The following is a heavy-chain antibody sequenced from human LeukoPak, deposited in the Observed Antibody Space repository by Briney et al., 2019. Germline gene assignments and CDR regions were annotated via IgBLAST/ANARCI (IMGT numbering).Heavy chain of an antibody. V-gene: IGHV4-39*07. J-gene: IGHJ4*02. Sequence: SETLSLTCTVSGASISSNSFYWGWIRQPPGKGLEWIGTIYYNADTYYNPSLESRVTISVDTSKNQFSLKLSSVTAADTAVYYCARGRPDYFDYWGQGTLVTVSS. CDR2: IYYNADT. CDR3: ARGRPDYFDY. CDR1: GASISSNSFY.